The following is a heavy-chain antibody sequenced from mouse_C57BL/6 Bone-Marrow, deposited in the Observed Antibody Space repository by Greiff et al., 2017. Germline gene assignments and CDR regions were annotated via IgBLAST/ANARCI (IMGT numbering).Heavy chain of an antibody. J-gene: IGHJ1*03. CDR1: GFNIKDDY. Sequence: EVQLQQSGAELVRPGASVTLSCTASGFNIKDDYMHWVKQRPEQGLEWIGWIDPENGDTEYASKFQGKATITADTSSNTAYLQLSSLTSEDNAVYYCTTGCHYYCSSSFVWGTGTTVTVSS. V-gene: IGHV14-4*01. D-gene: IGHD1-1*01. CDR2: IDPENGDT. CDR3: TTGCHYYCSSSFV.